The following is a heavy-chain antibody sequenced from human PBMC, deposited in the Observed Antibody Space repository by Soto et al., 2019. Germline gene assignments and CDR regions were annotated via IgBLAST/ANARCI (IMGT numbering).Heavy chain of an antibody. CDR3: AREEGISDWHAFDY. J-gene: IGHJ4*02. D-gene: IGHD6-19*01. CDR2: ISTYNGNT. Sequence: SVKVSCKASGYTFTDYGISWVRQAPGQGLEWMGWISTYNGNTIYAQKIQGRVTMTTDTSTSTAYVELRSLRSDDTAVYYCAREEGISDWHAFDYWGQGTLVTVSS. V-gene: IGHV1-18*04. CDR1: GYTFTDYG.